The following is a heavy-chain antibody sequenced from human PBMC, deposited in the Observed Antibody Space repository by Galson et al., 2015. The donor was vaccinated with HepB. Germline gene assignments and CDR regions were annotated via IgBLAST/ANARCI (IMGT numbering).Heavy chain of an antibody. CDR2: ISGGADTT. CDR1: GFTLSSYA. D-gene: IGHD3-16*01. Sequence: SLRLSCAASGFTLSSYAMSWVRQAPGKGLEWVSTISGGADTTYYAESVKGRFSISRDNSKNTLYLQMNSLRAEDTAIYYCARDQGGFDYWGRGTLVTVSS. CDR3: ARDQGGFDY. V-gene: IGHV3-23*01. J-gene: IGHJ4*02.